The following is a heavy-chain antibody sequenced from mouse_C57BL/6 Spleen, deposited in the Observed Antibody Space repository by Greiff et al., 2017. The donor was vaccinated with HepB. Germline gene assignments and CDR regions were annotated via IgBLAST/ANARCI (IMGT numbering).Heavy chain of an antibody. CDR3: AGLYYFDY. J-gene: IGHJ2*01. CDR1: GYAFSSSW. Sequence: QVQLQQSGPELVKPGASVKISCKASGYAFSSSWMNWVKQRPGKGLEWIGRIYPGDGDTNYNGKFKGKATLTADKSSSTAYMQLSSLTSEDSAVYFCAGLYYFDYWGQGTTLTVSS. CDR2: IYPGDGDT. V-gene: IGHV1-82*01.